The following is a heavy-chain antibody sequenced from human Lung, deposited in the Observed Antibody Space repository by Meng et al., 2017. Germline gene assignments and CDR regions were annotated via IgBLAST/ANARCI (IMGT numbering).Heavy chain of an antibody. CDR3: ARGTPGRSYANY. D-gene: IGHD1-26*01. CDR2: LGAHDGDT. V-gene: IGHV1-18*01. J-gene: IGHJ4*02. CDR1: DYTFTGYG. Sequence: QFHPVQSGPEVKKLGASVKVSCKASDYTFTGYGVSWVRQAPGQGLEWMAWLGAHDGDTSFGPKFQGRVTVTADRPTATAYMELRSLRFDDTAVYYCARGTPGRSYANYWGPGTLVTVSS.